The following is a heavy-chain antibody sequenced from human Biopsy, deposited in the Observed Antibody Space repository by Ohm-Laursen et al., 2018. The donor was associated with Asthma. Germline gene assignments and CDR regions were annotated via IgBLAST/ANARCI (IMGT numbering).Heavy chain of an antibody. CDR2: ISHRGST. CDR1: GGPFSGYY. CDR3: ARGGNGRNDLVLWRY. Sequence: SDTLSLTCAIYGGPFSGYYWAWFRQPPGKGLEWIGEISHRGSTNYNPSLKSRVTISMDTSNNHFSLQLPSVTAADTALYFCARGGNGRNDLVLWRYWGLGTLVTVSS. J-gene: IGHJ4*02. D-gene: IGHD1-1*01. V-gene: IGHV4-34*01.